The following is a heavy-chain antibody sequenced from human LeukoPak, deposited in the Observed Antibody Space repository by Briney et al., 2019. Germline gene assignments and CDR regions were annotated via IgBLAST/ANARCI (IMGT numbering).Heavy chain of an antibody. D-gene: IGHD5-18*01. Sequence: WASVKVFCKASGYTFTSYAMNWVRQAPGQGLEWMGWINTNTGIPTYAQGFTGRFVFSLDTSVSTAYLQISSVKAEDTAVYYCARDLDSYGYVSFDIGGQGTRVTVSS. CDR3: ARDLDSYGYVSFDI. CDR1: GYTFTSYA. V-gene: IGHV7-4-1*02. CDR2: INTNTGIP. J-gene: IGHJ3*02.